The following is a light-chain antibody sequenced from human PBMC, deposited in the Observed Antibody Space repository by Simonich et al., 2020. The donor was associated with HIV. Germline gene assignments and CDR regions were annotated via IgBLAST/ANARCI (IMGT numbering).Light chain of an antibody. CDR3: QQYYSAPIT. V-gene: IGKV4-1*01. J-gene: IGKJ5*01. CDR1: RSVLSSSNNNNS. CDR2: WAS. Sequence: IVMTQSPDSLAVSLGERAIINCKSSRSVLSSSNNNNSLAWCQQKPGQPPKLLIYWASVRESGVPDRVSGSGSGTEFTLTISSLQAEDVAVYYCQQYYSAPITFGQGTRLEI.